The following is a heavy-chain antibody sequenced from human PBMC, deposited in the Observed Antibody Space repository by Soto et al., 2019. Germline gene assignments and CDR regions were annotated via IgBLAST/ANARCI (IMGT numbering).Heavy chain of an antibody. V-gene: IGHV3-74*01. Sequence: GGSLRLSCAASGFTFGDYWMHWVRQAPGKGPEWVSRMTSDGRTIQYADSVKGRFTASRDNAKSTLYLQMNSLRAEDTAVYYCATAEVDYWGPGTLVTVSS. CDR2: MTSDGRTI. CDR3: ATAEVDY. J-gene: IGHJ4*02. CDR1: GFTFGDYW.